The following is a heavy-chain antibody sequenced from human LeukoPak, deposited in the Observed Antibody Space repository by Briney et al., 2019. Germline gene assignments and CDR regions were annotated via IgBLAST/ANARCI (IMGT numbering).Heavy chain of an antibody. CDR3: ARSAQYFTIFGAPDY. D-gene: IGHD3-3*01. CDR1: GFTFSSYA. Sequence: GGSLRLSCAASGFTFSSYAMHWVRRAPGKGLEWVAVISYDGSNKYYADSVKGRFTISRDNSKNTLYLQMNSLRAEDTAVYYCARSAQYFTIFGAPDYWGQGTLVTVSS. CDR2: ISYDGSNK. J-gene: IGHJ4*02. V-gene: IGHV3-30-3*01.